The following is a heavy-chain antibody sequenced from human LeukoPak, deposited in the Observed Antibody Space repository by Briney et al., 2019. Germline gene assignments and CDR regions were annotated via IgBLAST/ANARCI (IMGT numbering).Heavy chain of an antibody. D-gene: IGHD3-9*01. CDR2: ISSSSSYK. J-gene: IGHJ4*02. V-gene: IGHV3-21*06. CDR3: VRDNVVTGYYHFDC. CDR1: GFTFSTYG. Sequence: GGSLRLSCAASGFTFSTYGMSWVRQAPGKGLEWVSSISSSSSYKHNADSLKDRFTISRDNAKNSLYLQMNSLRAEDTAVYYCVRDNVVTGYYHFDCWGQGTLDTVSS.